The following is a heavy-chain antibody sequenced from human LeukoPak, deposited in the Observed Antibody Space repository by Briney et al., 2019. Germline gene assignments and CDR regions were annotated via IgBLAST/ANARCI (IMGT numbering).Heavy chain of an antibody. CDR1: GGSISSYY. D-gene: IGHD5-12*01. CDR3: ARIVATDYYYGMDV. J-gene: IGHJ6*02. V-gene: IGHV4-59*08. Sequence: SETLSLTCTASGGSISSYYWSWIRQPPGKGLEWIGYIYYSGSTNYNPPLKSRVTISVDTSKNQFSLKLSSVTAADTAVYYCARIVATDYYYGMDVWGQGTTVTVSS. CDR2: IYYSGST.